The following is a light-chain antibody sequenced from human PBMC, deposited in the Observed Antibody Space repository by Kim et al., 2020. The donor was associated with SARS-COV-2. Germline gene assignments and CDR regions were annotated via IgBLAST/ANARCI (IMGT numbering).Light chain of an antibody. Sequence: VSPGERATLSCRASHSVSSNLAWYQQKPGQAPRLLIYGASTRATGIPARFSGSGSGTEFTLTISSLQSEDLALYYCQQYNNWPLTFGGGTKVDIK. CDR1: HSVSSN. CDR3: QQYNNWPLT. V-gene: IGKV3-15*01. J-gene: IGKJ4*01. CDR2: GAS.